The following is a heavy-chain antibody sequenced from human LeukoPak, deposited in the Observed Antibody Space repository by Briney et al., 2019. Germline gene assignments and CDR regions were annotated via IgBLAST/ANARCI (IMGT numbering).Heavy chain of an antibody. V-gene: IGHV4-34*01. D-gene: IGHD3-3*01. CDR2: INHSGST. Sequence: KPSETLSLTCAVYGGSFSGYYWSWIRQPPGKGLEWIGEINHSGSTNYNPSLKSLVTISVDTSKNQFSLKLSSVTAADTAVYYCARQEAADYDFWSGPDLNWFDPWGQGTLVTVSS. J-gene: IGHJ5*02. CDR1: GGSFSGYY. CDR3: ARQEAADYDFWSGPDLNWFDP.